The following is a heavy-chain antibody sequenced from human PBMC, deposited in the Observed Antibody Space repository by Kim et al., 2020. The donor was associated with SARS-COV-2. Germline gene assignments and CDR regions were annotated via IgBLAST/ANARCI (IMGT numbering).Heavy chain of an antibody. D-gene: IGHD4-17*01. J-gene: IGHJ6*02. Sequence: SETLSLTCTVSGGSISSGGHYWSWVRQPPGKGLEWIGYIYFTGNTYYNPSLKSRVFMSIDRSNNQFSLRLNSVTAADTAVYYCARDPYGDPTYGMDVWGQGTPVTVSS. CDR2: IYFTGNT. CDR1: GGSISSGGHY. V-gene: IGHV4-31*03. CDR3: ARDPYGDPTYGMDV.